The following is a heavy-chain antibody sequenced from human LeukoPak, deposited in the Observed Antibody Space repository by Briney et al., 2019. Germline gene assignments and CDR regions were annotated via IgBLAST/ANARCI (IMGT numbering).Heavy chain of an antibody. J-gene: IGHJ4*02. CDR1: GGSISSHY. CDR3: ARGGTPGWDYFDY. V-gene: IGHV4-59*11. D-gene: IGHD3-16*01. Sequence: SETLSLTCTVSGGSISSHYWSWIRQPPGRGLEWIGYIYYSGSTNYNPSLKSRVTISVDTSKNQFSLKLSSVTAADTAVYYCARGGTPGWDYFDYWGQGTLVTVSS. CDR2: IYYSGST.